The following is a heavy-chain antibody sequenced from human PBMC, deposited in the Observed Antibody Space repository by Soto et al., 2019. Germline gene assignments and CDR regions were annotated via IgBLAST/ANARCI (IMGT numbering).Heavy chain of an antibody. D-gene: IGHD5-18*01. V-gene: IGHV1-69*01. CDR2: IIPIFGTA. CDR1: GGTFSSYA. Sequence: QVQLVQSGAEVKKPGSSVKVSCKASGGTFSSYAISWVRQAPGQGLEWMGGIIPIFGTANYAQKFQGRVTITADESTSTAYMELSSLRSEDTAVYYCARGILTAMGLYYYYGMDVWGQGTTVIVSS. J-gene: IGHJ6*02. CDR3: ARGILTAMGLYYYYGMDV.